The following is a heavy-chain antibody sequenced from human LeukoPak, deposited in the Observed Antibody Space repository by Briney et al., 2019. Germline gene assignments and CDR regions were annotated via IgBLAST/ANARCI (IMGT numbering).Heavy chain of an antibody. CDR2: ISSSSSYM. V-gene: IGHV3-21*01. J-gene: IGHJ4*02. CDR3: ARWLGYCSGGSCYETGVIDY. D-gene: IGHD2-15*01. CDR1: GFTFSSYS. Sequence: TGGSLRLSCAASGFTFSSYSMNWVRQAPGKGLEWVSSISSSSSYMHSADSVKGRFIISRDNAKNSLYLQMNSLRAEDTAVYYCARWLGYCSGGSCYETGVIDYWGQGTLVTVSS.